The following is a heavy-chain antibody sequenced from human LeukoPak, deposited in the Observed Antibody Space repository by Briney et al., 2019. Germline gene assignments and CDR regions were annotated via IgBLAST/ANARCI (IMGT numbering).Heavy chain of an antibody. CDR3: AREPIVVVTATRSDGMGV. D-gene: IGHD2-21*02. J-gene: IGHJ6*02. CDR2: INHSGST. V-gene: IGHV4-34*01. CDR1: GGSFSGYY. Sequence: PSETLSLTCAVYGGSFSGYYWSWIRQPPGKGLEWIGEINHSGSTNYNPSLKSRVTISVDTSKNQFSLKLSSVTAADTAVYYCAREPIVVVTATRSDGMGVWGRGTTVTVSS.